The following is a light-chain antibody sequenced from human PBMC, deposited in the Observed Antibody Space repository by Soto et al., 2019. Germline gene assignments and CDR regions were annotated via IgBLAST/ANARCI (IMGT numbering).Light chain of an antibody. J-gene: IGLJ1*01. Sequence: QSALTQPASVSGSPGQSIIISCTGTSSDVGGYNYVSWYQQYPGKAPKLMIYDVSDRPSGVSNRFSGSKSGNTASLTISGLQPEDEADYFCSSYTSDNTPYVFGTGTKATVL. CDR3: SSYTSDNTPYV. V-gene: IGLV2-14*01. CDR2: DVS. CDR1: SSDVGGYNY.